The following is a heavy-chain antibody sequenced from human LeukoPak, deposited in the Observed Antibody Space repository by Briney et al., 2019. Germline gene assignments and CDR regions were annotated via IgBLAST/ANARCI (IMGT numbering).Heavy chain of an antibody. D-gene: IGHD2-15*01. J-gene: IGHJ4*02. V-gene: IGHV1-2*02. CDR3: ARERTLTSCYDY. CDR1: GYTFTSYN. CDR2: INPNSGGT. Sequence: ASVKVSCKASGYTFTSYNMHWVRQAPGQGLEWMGWINPNSGGTNYAQKFQGRVTMTRDTSISTAYMELSRLRSDDTAVYYCARERTLTSCYDYWGQGTLVTVSS.